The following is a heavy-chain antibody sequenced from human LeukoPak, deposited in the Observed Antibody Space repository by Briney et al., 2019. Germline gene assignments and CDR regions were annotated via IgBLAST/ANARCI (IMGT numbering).Heavy chain of an antibody. J-gene: IGHJ4*02. D-gene: IGHD3-22*01. CDR1: GFTFSSYG. CDR2: IRYDGSNK. Sequence: GGSLRLSCAASGFTFSSYGMHWVRQAPGKGLEWVAFIRYDGSNKYYADSVKGRFTISRDNSKNTLYLQMNSLRAEDTAVHYCAKDSALLDYYDSSGYSPRDYWGQGTLVTVSS. CDR3: AKDSALLDYYDSSGYSPRDY. V-gene: IGHV3-30*02.